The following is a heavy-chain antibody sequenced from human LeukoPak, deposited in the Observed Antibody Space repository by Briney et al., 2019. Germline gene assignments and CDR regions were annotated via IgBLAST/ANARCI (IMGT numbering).Heavy chain of an antibody. CDR3: ARLRRGWFDP. CDR2: INHRGST. J-gene: IGHJ5*02. CDR1: GGSFSGYY. V-gene: IGHV4-34*01. D-gene: IGHD3-16*01. Sequence: SETPSLTCAVYGGSFSGYYWNWIRQPPGKGLGWIGKINHRGSTNYNPSLKSRVTISVDTSKNQFSLKLSSVTAADTAVYYCARLRRGWFDPWGQGTLVTVSS.